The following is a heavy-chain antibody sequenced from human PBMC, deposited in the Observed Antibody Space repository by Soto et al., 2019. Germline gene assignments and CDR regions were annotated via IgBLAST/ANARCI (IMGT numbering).Heavy chain of an antibody. D-gene: IGHD3-10*01. CDR3: ARDIMVLGPYYYYGMDV. J-gene: IGHJ6*02. CDR1: GGSISSYY. V-gene: IGHV4-4*07. Sequence: PSETLSLTCTVSGGSISSYYWSWIRQPAGKGLEWIGRIYTSGSTNYNPSLKSRVTMSVDTSKNQFSLKLSSVTAADTAVYYCARDIMVLGPYYYYGMDVWGQGTTVPVSS. CDR2: IYTSGST.